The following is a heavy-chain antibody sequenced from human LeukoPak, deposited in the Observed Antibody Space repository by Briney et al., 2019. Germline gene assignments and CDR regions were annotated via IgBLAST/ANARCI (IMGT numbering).Heavy chain of an antibody. Sequence: ASVTVSCTASGGTFSSYAISWVRQAPGQGLEWMGGIIPIFGTANYAQKFQGRVTITADESTSTAYMELSSLRSEDTAVYYCATGRSGYSNYYYYYGMDVWGQGTTVTVSS. CDR2: IIPIFGTA. CDR3: ATGRSGYSNYYYYYGMDV. V-gene: IGHV1-69*13. J-gene: IGHJ6*02. D-gene: IGHD3-3*01. CDR1: GGTFSSYA.